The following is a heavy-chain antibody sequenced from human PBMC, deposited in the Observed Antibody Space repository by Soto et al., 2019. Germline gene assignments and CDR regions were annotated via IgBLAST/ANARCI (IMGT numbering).Heavy chain of an antibody. J-gene: IGHJ3*02. CDR3: ARQCQHDYGDNDAFDI. Sequence: PLQSLKISWSGSWYRFASYGIGWVRQMPGKGLEWMGIIYPGDSDTRYSPSFQGQVTISADKSISTAYLQWSSLKASDTAMYYCARQCQHDYGDNDAFDIWGQGTMVTVSS. CDR2: IYPGDSDT. D-gene: IGHD4-17*01. CDR1: WYRFASYG. V-gene: IGHV5-51*01.